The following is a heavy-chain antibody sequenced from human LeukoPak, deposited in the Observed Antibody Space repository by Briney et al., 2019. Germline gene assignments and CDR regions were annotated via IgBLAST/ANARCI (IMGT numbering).Heavy chain of an antibody. CDR1: GFTFSSYD. CDR3: ARVLRGYRNYYYYYMDV. D-gene: IGHD5-18*01. CDR2: IGTAGAT. V-gene: IGHV3-13*01. Sequence: PGGSLRLSCAASGFTFSSYDMHWVRQTTGKGLEWVSGIGTAGATFYPGSVKGRFTISRENAKNSLYLQMNNLRAGDTAVYYCARVLRGYRNYYYYYMDVWGKGTTVTVSS. J-gene: IGHJ6*03.